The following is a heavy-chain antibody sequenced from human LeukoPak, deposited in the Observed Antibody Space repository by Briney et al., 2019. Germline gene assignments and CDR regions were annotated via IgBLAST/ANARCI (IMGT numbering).Heavy chain of an antibody. D-gene: IGHD3-3*01. V-gene: IGHV1-18*01. CDR3: ARVPYYDFWSGYSDYFDY. CDR1: GYTFTIYG. J-gene: IGHJ4*02. CDR2: ISAYNGNT. Sequence: ASVKVSFKASGYTFTIYGISWVRQAPGQGLEWMGWISAYNGNTNYAQKLQGRVTMTTDTSTSTAYMELRSLRSDDTAVYYCARVPYYDFWSGYSDYFDYWGQGTLVTVSS.